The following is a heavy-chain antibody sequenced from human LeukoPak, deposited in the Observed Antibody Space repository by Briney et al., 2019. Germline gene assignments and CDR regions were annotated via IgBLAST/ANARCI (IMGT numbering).Heavy chain of an antibody. CDR2: ISYDGSNK. CDR3: ARDLYSSRESGP. J-gene: IGHJ5*02. CDR1: GFTFSSYA. Sequence: PGGSLRLSCAASGFTFSSYAMHWVRQAPGKGLEWVAVISYDGSNKYYADSVKGRFTISRDNSKNTLYLQMNSLRAEDTAVYYCARDLYSSRESGPWGQETLVTVSS. D-gene: IGHD5-18*01. V-gene: IGHV3-30-3*01.